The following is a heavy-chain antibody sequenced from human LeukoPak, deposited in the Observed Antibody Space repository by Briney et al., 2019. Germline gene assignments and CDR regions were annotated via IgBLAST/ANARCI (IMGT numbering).Heavy chain of an antibody. J-gene: IGHJ4*02. D-gene: IGHD4-23*01. CDR1: GFTFSSHS. CDR2: ISSSSNYI. Sequence: PGGSLRPSCAASGFTFSSHSMNWVRQAPGKGLEWVSSISSSSNYIYYADSVKGRFTISRDNAKNSLWLQMNSLRAEDTAVYNCARGDGDSGGNFVGDYWGQGTLVTVSS. V-gene: IGHV3-21*01. CDR3: ARGDGDSGGNFVGDY.